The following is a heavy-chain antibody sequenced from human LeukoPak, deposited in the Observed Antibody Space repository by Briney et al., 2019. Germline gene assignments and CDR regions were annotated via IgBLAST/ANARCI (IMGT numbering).Heavy chain of an antibody. Sequence: SETLSLTCAVYGGSFSGYYWSWIRQPPGKGLEWIGSIYHSGSTYYNPSLKSRVTISVDTSKNQFSLKLSSVTAADTAVYYCARDGSGWYNWFDPWGQGTLVTVSS. J-gene: IGHJ5*02. CDR1: GGSFSGYY. D-gene: IGHD6-19*01. CDR2: IYHSGST. CDR3: ARDGSGWYNWFDP. V-gene: IGHV4-34*01.